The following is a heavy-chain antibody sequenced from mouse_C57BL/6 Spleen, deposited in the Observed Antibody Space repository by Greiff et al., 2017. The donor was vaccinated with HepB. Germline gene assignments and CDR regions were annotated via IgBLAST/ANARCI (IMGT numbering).Heavy chain of an antibody. J-gene: IGHJ3*01. D-gene: IGHD2-5*01. CDR3: ARKDYYSNFFAY. CDR2: ISSGSSTI. CDR1: GFTFSDYG. Sequence: EVMLVESGGGLVKPGGSLKLSCAASGFTFSDYGMHWVRQAPEKGLEWVAFISSGSSTIYYADTVKGRFTISRDNAKNTLFLQMTSLRSEDTAMYYCARKDYYSNFFAYWGQGTLVTVSA. V-gene: IGHV5-17*01.